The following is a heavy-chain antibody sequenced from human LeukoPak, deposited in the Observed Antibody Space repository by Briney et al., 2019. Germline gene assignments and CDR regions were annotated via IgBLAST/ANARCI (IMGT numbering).Heavy chain of an antibody. V-gene: IGHV4-4*07. J-gene: IGHJ4*02. CDR1: GGSIITYY. CDR3: ARAYGDLYFVY. Sequence: SETLSLTCTVSGGSIITYYWSWIRQPAGKGLEWIGRIYSSGRTNYHPSLESRVTMSVDTSKNQFSLNLTSVTAADTAVYYCARAYGDLYFVYWGQGSLVTVSS. D-gene: IGHD4-17*01. CDR2: IYSSGRT.